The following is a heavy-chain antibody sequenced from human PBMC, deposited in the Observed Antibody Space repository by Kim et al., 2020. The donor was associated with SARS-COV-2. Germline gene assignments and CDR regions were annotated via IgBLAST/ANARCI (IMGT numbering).Heavy chain of an antibody. V-gene: IGHV6-1*01. J-gene: IGHJ4*02. CDR3: ARDQAAAGTGTKYYFDC. Sequence: VQSRITINPDTSQNQFSLQLNSVTPEDTAVYYCARDQAAAGTGTKYYFDCWGQGTLVTVSS. D-gene: IGHD6-13*01.